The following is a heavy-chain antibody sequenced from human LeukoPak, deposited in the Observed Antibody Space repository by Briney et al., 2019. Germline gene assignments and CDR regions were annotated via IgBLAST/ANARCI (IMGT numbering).Heavy chain of an antibody. Sequence: PSETLSPTCTVSGGSISSYYWSWIRQPPGKGLEWIGYIYYSGSTNYNPSLKSRVTISVDTSKNQFSLKLSSVTAADTAVYYCARARDGYNTDWGQGTLVTVSS. CDR2: IYYSGST. D-gene: IGHD5-24*01. J-gene: IGHJ4*02. CDR3: ARARDGYNTD. CDR1: GGSISSYY. V-gene: IGHV4-59*01.